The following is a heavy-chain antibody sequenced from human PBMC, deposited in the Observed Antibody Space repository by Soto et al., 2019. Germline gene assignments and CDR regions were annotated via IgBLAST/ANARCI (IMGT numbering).Heavy chain of an antibody. V-gene: IGHV5-51*01. Sequence: GESLKLSCEGSGYSFTNYWIGWVRQMPGKGLEWMGIIYPGDSDTRYSPSFQGQVTFSADKSISTAYLQWSSLKASDTAMYYCARKSGSGWYIFDYWGQGTLVTVSS. D-gene: IGHD6-19*01. J-gene: IGHJ4*02. CDR1: GYSFTNYW. CDR2: IYPGDSDT. CDR3: ARKSGSGWYIFDY.